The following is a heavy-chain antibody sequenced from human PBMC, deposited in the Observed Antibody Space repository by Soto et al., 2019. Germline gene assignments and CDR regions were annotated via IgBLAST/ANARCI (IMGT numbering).Heavy chain of an antibody. J-gene: IGHJ4*02. CDR3: ATDRGYDILTGYYYFDY. V-gene: IGHV1-24*01. CDR1: GYTLTELS. Sequence: ASVKVSCKVSGYTLTELSMHWVRQAPGKGLEWMGGFDPEDGETIYAQKFQGRVTMTEDTSTDTAYMELSSLRSEDTAVYYCATDRGYDILTGYYYFDYWGQGTLVTVSS. CDR2: FDPEDGET. D-gene: IGHD3-9*01.